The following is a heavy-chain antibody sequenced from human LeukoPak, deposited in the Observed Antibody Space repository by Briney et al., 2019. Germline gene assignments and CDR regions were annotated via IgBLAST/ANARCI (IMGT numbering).Heavy chain of an antibody. CDR2: FDPEDGET. V-gene: IGHV1-24*01. CDR1: GYTLTELS. J-gene: IGHJ6*03. CDR3: ATDSQYYYYMDV. Sequence: ASVKVSCKVSGYTLTELSMHWVRQAPGKGLAWMGGFDPEDGETIYAQKFQGRVTMTEDTSTDTAYMELSSLRSEDTAVYYCATDSQYYYYMDVWGKGTTVTVSS.